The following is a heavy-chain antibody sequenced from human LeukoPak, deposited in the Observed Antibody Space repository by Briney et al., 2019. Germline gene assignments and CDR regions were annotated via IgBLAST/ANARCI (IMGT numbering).Heavy chain of an antibody. D-gene: IGHD5-18*01. CDR2: ISSSGSII. CDR1: GFTFSNYE. J-gene: IGHJ4*02. CDR3: ARNLVFSVGYGSAVHRADFDY. Sequence: PGGSLRLSCAASGFTFSNYEMNWARQAPGKGLEWVSYISSSGSIIYYADSVKGRFTISRDNAKNSLYLQMNSLRAEDTAFYYCARNLVFSVGYGSAVHRADFDYWGQGTLVTVSS. V-gene: IGHV3-48*03.